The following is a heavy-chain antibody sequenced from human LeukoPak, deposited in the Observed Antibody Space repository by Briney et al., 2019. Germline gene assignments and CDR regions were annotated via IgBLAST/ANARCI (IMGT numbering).Heavy chain of an antibody. V-gene: IGHV4-61*02. Sequence: PSQTLSLTCTVSGGSISSGSYYWSWIRQPAGKGLEWIGRIYTSGSTNYNPSLKSRVPISVDTSKNQSSLKLSSVTAADTAVYYCARATPFWSGYYTAFDIWGQGTMVTVSS. CDR1: GGSISSGSYY. D-gene: IGHD3-3*01. J-gene: IGHJ3*02. CDR2: IYTSGST. CDR3: ARATPFWSGYYTAFDI.